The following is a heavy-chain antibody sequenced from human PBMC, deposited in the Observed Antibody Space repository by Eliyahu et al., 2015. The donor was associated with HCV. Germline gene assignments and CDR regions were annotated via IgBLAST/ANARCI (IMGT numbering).Heavy chain of an antibody. V-gene: IGHV4-59*11. Sequence: QVQLQESGPGLVKPSETLSLTCTVSGASISSHYWSWIRQPPGKGLEWIGYIYYSGSTNYNPSLKSRVTISLDTPXKQFSLKLSSVTAADTAVYYCASNYGDHYWYFDLWGRGTLVTVSS. D-gene: IGHD4-17*01. CDR1: GASISSHY. CDR3: ASNYGDHYWYFDL. J-gene: IGHJ2*01. CDR2: IYYSGST.